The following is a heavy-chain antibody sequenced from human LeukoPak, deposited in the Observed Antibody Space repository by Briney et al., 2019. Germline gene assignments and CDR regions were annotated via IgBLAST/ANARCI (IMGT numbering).Heavy chain of an antibody. J-gene: IGHJ6*03. V-gene: IGHV4-39*01. D-gene: IGHD5-12*01. CDR2: IYYSGSA. Sequence: SETLSLTCTVSGGSISSSSYYWGWIRQPPGKGLEWIGSIYYSGSAYYNPSLKSRVTISVDTSKNQFSLKLSSVTAADTSVYYCAIRVATINYYYYYMDVWGKGTTVTVSS. CDR1: GGSISSSSYY. CDR3: AIRVATINYYYYYMDV.